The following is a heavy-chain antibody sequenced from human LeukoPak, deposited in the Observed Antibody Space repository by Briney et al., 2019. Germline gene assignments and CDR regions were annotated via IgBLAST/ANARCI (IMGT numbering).Heavy chain of an antibody. V-gene: IGHV3-74*01. J-gene: IGHJ2*01. CDR3: ARGPPWYFDL. CDR1: GFTFSSYG. D-gene: IGHD6-25*01. CDR2: INGDGSST. Sequence: GGSLRLSCAASGFTFSSYGMHWVRQAPGKGLVWVSRINGDGSSTAYADSVKGRFTISRDNAKNTLYLQMNSLTAEDTAVYYCARGPPWYFDLWGRGTLVTVSS.